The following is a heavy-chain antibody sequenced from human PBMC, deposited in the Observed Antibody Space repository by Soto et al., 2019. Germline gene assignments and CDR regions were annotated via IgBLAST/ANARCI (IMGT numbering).Heavy chain of an antibody. CDR2: IKEDGSEK. Sequence: EVQLVESGGGLVQPGGSQRLSCAASGFSFSSFWMSWVRQAPGKGLEWVAAIKEDGSEKNYVDSVRGRFTISRDNAKNSLYLQRNCLRADDTAVYYCARDAIGGEGSLVTVSS. CDR1: GFSFSSFW. J-gene: IGHJ4*02. CDR3: ARDAI. V-gene: IGHV3-7*01.